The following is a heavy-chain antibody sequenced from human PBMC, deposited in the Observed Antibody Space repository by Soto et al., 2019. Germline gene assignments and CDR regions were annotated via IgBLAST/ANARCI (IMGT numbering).Heavy chain of an antibody. CDR1: GFTFTSSA. V-gene: IGHV1-58*01. Sequence: GSSVKVSCKASGFTFTSSAVQWVRQARGQRLEWIGWIVVGSGNTNYAQKFQERVTITRDMSTSTAYMELSSLRSEDTAVYYCAAHGHCSSTSCYKGMDVWGQGTTVTVS. J-gene: IGHJ6*02. CDR3: AAHGHCSSTSCYKGMDV. D-gene: IGHD2-2*02. CDR2: IVVGSGNT.